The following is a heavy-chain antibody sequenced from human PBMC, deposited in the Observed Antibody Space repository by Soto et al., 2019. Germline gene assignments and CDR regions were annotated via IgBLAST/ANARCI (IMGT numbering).Heavy chain of an antibody. CDR3: ARGGTIFGVVIIGYYYYMDV. CDR1: GYTFTSYD. V-gene: IGHV1-8*01. J-gene: IGHJ6*03. CDR2: MNPNSGNT. Sequence: QVQLVQSGAEVKKPGASVKVSCKASGYTFTSYDINWVRQATGQGLEWMGWMNPNSGNTGYAQKFQGRVTMTRYTSISTAYMELSSLRSEDTAVYYCARGGTIFGVVIIGYYYYMDVWGKGTTVTVSS. D-gene: IGHD3-3*01.